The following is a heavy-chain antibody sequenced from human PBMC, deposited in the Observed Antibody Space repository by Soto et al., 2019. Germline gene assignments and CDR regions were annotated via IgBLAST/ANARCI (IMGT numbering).Heavy chain of an antibody. CDR1: GDSIISGDFD. CDR2: IFYLGSS. V-gene: IGHV4-39*01. Sequence: RSLTCTVAGDSIISGDFDWGWVRQPPGMVLVWIGSIFYLGSSYYNPSLKSRVTMSVDTSKNQFSLRLRSVTAADTAWYFCARHSFALRKHNWFEPCGPEIIITVSS. J-gene: IGHJ5*01. CDR3: ARHSFALRKHNWFEP. D-gene: IGHD2-15*01.